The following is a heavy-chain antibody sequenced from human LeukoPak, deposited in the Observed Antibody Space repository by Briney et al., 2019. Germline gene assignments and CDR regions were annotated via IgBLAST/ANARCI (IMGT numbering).Heavy chain of an antibody. J-gene: IGHJ5*02. V-gene: IGHV3-9*01. CDR2: ISWNSGSI. D-gene: IGHD6-19*01. Sequence: GRSLRLSCAASGFTFDDYAMHWVRQAPGKGLEWVSGISWNSGSIGYADSVKGRFTISRDNAKNSLYLQMNSLRAEDTALYYCAKDSAYSSGWGNWFDPWGQGTLVTVSS. CDR3: AKDSAYSSGWGNWFDP. CDR1: GFTFDDYA.